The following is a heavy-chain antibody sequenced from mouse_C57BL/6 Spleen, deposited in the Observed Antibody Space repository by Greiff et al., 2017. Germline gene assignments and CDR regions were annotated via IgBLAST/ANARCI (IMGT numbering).Heavy chain of an antibody. CDR1: GYSITSGYY. CDR2: ISYDGSN. D-gene: IGHD4-1*01. Sequence: ESGPGLVKPSQSLSLTCSVTGYSITSGYYWNWIRQFPGNKLEWMGYISYDGSNNYNPSLKNRISITRDTSKNQFFLKLNSVTTEDTATYYCARGANWDVGYAMDYWGQGTSVTVSS. CDR3: ARGANWDVGYAMDY. V-gene: IGHV3-6*01. J-gene: IGHJ4*01.